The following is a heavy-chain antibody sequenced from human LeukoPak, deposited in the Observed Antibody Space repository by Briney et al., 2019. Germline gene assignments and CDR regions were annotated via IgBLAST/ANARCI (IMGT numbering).Heavy chain of an antibody. Sequence: ASETLSLTCVVSGYSISSGYHWGWIRQPPGEGLEWIGEINHSGSTNYNPSLKSRVTISVDTSKNQFSLKLSSVTAADTAVYYCARGNPGRLVQWLVRTNWYFDLWGRGTLVTVSS. D-gene: IGHD6-19*01. CDR1: GYSISSGYH. J-gene: IGHJ2*01. CDR3: ARGNPGRLVQWLVRTNWYFDL. V-gene: IGHV4-38-2*01. CDR2: INHSGST.